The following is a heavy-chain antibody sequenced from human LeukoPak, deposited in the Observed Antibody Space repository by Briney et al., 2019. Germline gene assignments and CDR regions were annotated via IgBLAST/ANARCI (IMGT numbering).Heavy chain of an antibody. D-gene: IGHD5-18*01. V-gene: IGHV3-23*01. J-gene: IGHJ5*02. CDR3: VRGYSYGWFDP. CDR2: ISGSGGST. CDR1: GFTFSIFA. Sequence: GGSLRLSCAASGFTFSIFAMSWVRQAPGKGLEWVSTISGSGGSTYYADSVKGRFTISRDNSKNTLYLQMNSLRAEDTAVYYCVRGYSYGWFDPWGQGTLVTVSS.